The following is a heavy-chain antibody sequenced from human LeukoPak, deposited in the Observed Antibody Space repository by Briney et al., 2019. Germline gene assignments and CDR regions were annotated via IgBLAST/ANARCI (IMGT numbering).Heavy chain of an antibody. V-gene: IGHV3-48*04. D-gene: IGHD3-10*02. J-gene: IGHJ6*04. CDR3: AELGITMIGGV. CDR2: ISSSGSTI. Sequence: HTGGSVRLSCAASGFTFSSYSMNWVRQAPGKGLEWVSYISSSGSTIYYADSVKGRFTISRDNAKNSLYLQMNSLRAEDTAVYYCAELGITMIGGVWGKGTTVTISS. CDR1: GFTFSSYS.